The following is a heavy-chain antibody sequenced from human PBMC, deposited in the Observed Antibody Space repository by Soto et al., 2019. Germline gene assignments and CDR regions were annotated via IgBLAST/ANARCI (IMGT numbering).Heavy chain of an antibody. D-gene: IGHD2-15*01. CDR2: ISSDGSSS. CDR1: GVTLSNFW. J-gene: IGHJ4*02. V-gene: IGHV3-74*01. Sequence: EVELEESGGGLVQPGGSLRLSCAASGVTLSNFWVHWVRQVPGKGLMWVSRISSDGSSSSYADSVKGRFTISRDNSKKTVFLQKNSLGVEDSGVYYLTRGDTSKLLPHFDFWCQGTLVTVSS. CDR3: TRGDTSKLLPHFDF.